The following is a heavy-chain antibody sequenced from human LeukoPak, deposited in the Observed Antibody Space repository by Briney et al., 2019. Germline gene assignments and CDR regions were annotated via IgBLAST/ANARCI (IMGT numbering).Heavy chain of an antibody. CDR2: IYTSGST. CDR1: GGSISSGSYY. D-gene: IGHD1-26*01. Sequence: SETLSLTCTVPGGSISSGSYYWSWIRQPAGKGLEWIGRIYTSGSTNYNPSLKSRVTISVDTSKNQFSLKLSSVTAADTAVYYCASGSYLFDYWGQGTLVTVSS. V-gene: IGHV4-61*02. J-gene: IGHJ4*02. CDR3: ASGSYLFDY.